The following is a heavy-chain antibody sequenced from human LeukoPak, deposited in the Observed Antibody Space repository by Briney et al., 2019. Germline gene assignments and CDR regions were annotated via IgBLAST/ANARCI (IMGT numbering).Heavy chain of an antibody. CDR1: GFTFDDYA. J-gene: IGHJ4*02. CDR2: ISGDGGST. V-gene: IGHV3-43*02. D-gene: IGHD5-24*01. Sequence: GGSLRLSCAASGFTFDDYAMQWVRQAPGKGLEWVSLISGDGGSTYYADSVKGRFTISRDNSKNSLYLQMNSLRTEDTALYYCAKVGYNSWGMDYWGQGTLVTVSS. CDR3: AKVGYNSWGMDY.